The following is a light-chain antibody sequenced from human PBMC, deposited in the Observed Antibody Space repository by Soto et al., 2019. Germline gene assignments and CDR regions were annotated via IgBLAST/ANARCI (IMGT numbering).Light chain of an antibody. CDR1: ASNIGGKS. J-gene: IGLJ2*01. V-gene: IGLV1-44*01. CDR3: AAWDGSRWV. Sequence: QAVVAQPPSASGTHGQRVTISCSGSASNIGGKSISWFQQPPGTAPKLLIHADYQRPSGVPGRFSGSKSGTSASLTIAGLQSEDEADYYCAAWDGSRWVFGGGTKLTVL. CDR2: ADY.